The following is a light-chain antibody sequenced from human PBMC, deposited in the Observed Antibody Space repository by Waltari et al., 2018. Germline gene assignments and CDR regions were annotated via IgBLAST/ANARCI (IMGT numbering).Light chain of an antibody. J-gene: IGKJ1*01. CDR1: QSVRKY. V-gene: IGKV3-20*01. CDR3: QKYESLPAT. Sequence: EIVLTQSPGTLSLSPGERATHSCRASQSVRKYLAWYQQRPGQAPRLLIYDASTRATGIPDRFSGSGFGTDFSLTISRLEPEDFAVYYCQKYESLPATFGQGTKVEIK. CDR2: DAS.